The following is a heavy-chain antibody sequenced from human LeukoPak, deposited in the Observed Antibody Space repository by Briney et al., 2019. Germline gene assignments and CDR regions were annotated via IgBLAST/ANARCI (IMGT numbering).Heavy chain of an antibody. V-gene: IGHV3-23*01. CDR3: TKDLAFCGGDCYSGADN. J-gene: IGHJ4*02. CDR1: GFTFSSCA. CDR2: ISGRGDIT. Sequence: GGSLRLSCAASGFTFSSCAMSWVRQAPGKGLEWVSVISGRGDITYYTDSVKGRFTISRDTSRSTLYLQMSSLRAEDTAVYYCTKDLAFCGGDCYSGADNWGQGALVTVSS. D-gene: IGHD2-21*01.